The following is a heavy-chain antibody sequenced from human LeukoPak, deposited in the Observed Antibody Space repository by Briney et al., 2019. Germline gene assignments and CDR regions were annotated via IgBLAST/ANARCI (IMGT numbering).Heavy chain of an antibody. J-gene: IGHJ5*02. V-gene: IGHV4-4*02. D-gene: IGHD3-10*01. Sequence: KPSETLSLTCAVSGGSISSSNWWGWVRQPPGKGLEWIGEIYHSGSTNYNPSLKSRVTISVDKSKNQFPLKLSSVTAADTAVYYCARVVRGWGDWFDPWGQGTLVTVSS. CDR1: GGSISSSNW. CDR3: ARVVRGWGDWFDP. CDR2: IYHSGST.